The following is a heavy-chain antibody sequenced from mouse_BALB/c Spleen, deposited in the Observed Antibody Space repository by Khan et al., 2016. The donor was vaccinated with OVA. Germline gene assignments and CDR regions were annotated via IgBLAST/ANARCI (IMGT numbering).Heavy chain of an antibody. V-gene: IGHV3-2*02. D-gene: IGHD1-2*01. CDR2: ISYSGST. CDR3: ARRGMAFTTATFYYAMDY. Sequence: EGKLEESGPGLVKPSQSLSLTCTVTGYSITSDYAWNWIRQFPGNKLEWMGYISYSGSTSYNPSLKSRISITRDTSKNQFFLQLDSVITEDTTTYYDARRGMAFTTATFYYAMDYWGQGTSVTVSS. CDR1: GYSITSDYA. J-gene: IGHJ4*01.